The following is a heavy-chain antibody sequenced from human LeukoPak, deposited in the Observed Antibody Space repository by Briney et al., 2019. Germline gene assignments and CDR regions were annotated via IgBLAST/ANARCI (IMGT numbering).Heavy chain of an antibody. CDR1: GFNFADYG. Sequence: GGSLRLSCAGSGFNFADYGIQWVRQTPGKELEWVSYISGTGYTKSYADSVKGRFTISRDNADNSLFLQMNSLRAEDTAVYYCARKVKAAKGFDYWGQGALVTVSS. CDR3: ARKVKAAKGFDY. J-gene: IGHJ4*02. V-gene: IGHV3-48*01. D-gene: IGHD3-22*01. CDR2: ISGTGYTK.